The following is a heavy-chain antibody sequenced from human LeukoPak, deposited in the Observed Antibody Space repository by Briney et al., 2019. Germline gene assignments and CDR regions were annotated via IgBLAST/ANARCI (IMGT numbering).Heavy chain of an antibody. CDR2: IWFDGINT. V-gene: IGHV3-33*01. CDR3: VRDYCSGGSCYESKWFDP. D-gene: IGHD2-15*01. Sequence: PGGSLRLSCAASGFTFSNYGFHWFRQAPGKGLEWVAVIWFDGINTNHADSVKGRFTVSRDNSKNTLFLQMNSLRAEDTAVYFCVRDYCSGGSCYESKWFDPWGQGTLVTVSS. CDR1: GFTFSNYG. J-gene: IGHJ5*02.